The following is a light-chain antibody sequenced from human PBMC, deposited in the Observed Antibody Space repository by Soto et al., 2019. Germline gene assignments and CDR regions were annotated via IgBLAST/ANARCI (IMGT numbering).Light chain of an antibody. J-gene: IGLJ3*02. CDR2: RNN. CDR3: AAWEGSRGV. V-gene: IGLV1-44*01. CDR1: SSNIGSNT. Sequence: QSVLTQPPSASGTPGQRVTISCSGSSSNIGSNTISWYYQSPGTAPKLLIYRNNQRPSGVPDRFSGSKSGTSASLAISGLQSEDEADYYCAAWEGSRGVFGGGTKLTVL.